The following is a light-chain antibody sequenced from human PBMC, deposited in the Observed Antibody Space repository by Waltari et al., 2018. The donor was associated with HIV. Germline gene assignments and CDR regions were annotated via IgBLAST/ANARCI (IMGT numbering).Light chain of an antibody. Sequence: APKLLIYEVNKRPSGVPDRFSGSKSLNTASLTVSGLQAEDEAHYFCSSFAGSNTVVFGGGTKLTVL. CDR2: EVN. CDR3: SSFAGSNTVV. J-gene: IGLJ2*01. V-gene: IGLV2-8*01.